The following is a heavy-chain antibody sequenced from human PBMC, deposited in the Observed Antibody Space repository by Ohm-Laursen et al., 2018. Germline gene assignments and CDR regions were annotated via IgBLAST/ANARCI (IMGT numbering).Heavy chain of an antibody. CDR3: AILRENYYYGMDV. Sequence: SLRLSYAAPGFTFDDYAMHWVRQAPGKGLEWVSGISWNSGSIGYADSVKGRFTISRDNAKNSLYLQMNSLRAEDTALYYCAILRENYYYGMDVWGQGTTVTVSS. J-gene: IGHJ6*02. CDR2: ISWNSGSI. V-gene: IGHV3-9*01. CDR1: GFTFDDYA.